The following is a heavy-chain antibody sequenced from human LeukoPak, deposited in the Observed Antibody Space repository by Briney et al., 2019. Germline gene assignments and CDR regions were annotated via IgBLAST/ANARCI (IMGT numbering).Heavy chain of an antibody. D-gene: IGHD3-22*01. CDR1: GFTFSSYG. Sequence: GGSLRLSCAASGFTFSSYGMHWVRQAPGKGLEWVAVISYDGSNKYYADSVKGRFTISRDNAKNSLYLQMNSLRAEDTAVYYCARNRSGLTLWGQGTLVTVSS. V-gene: IGHV3-30*03. CDR2: ISYDGSNK. CDR3: ARNRSGLTL. J-gene: IGHJ4*02.